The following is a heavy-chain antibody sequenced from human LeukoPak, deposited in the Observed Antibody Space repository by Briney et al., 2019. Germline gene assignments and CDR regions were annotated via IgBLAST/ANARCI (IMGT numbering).Heavy chain of an antibody. Sequence: MPSETLSLTCAVSGDSISSGGHSWSSIRQPPGKGLEWIGYIYQSGVTYYNPSLKSRVTMSVDRSKNQFSLELSSVTAADTAVYYCARSLYNTGWPAFDYWGQGTLVTVSS. J-gene: IGHJ4*02. CDR3: ARSLYNTGWPAFDY. CDR1: GDSISSGGHS. V-gene: IGHV4-30-2*01. CDR2: IYQSGVT. D-gene: IGHD6-19*01.